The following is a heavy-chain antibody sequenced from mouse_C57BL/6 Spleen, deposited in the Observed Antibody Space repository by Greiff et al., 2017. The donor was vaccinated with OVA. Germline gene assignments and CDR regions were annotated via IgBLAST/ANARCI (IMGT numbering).Heavy chain of an antibody. V-gene: IGHV1-72*01. J-gene: IGHJ4*01. CDR2: IDPNSGGT. Sequence: QVQLQQPGAELVKPGASVKLSCKASGYTFTSYWMHWVKQRPGRGLESIGRIDPNSGGTKYNEKFKSKATLTVDKPSSTAYMQLSSLTSEDSAVYYCARRGGTDAMDYWGQGTSVTVSS. CDR3: ARRGGTDAMDY. D-gene: IGHD4-1*01. CDR1: GYTFTSYW.